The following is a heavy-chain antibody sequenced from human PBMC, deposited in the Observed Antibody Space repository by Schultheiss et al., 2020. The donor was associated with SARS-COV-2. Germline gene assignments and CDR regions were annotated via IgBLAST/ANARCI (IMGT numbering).Heavy chain of an antibody. CDR2: INPNSGGT. V-gene: IGHV1-2*02. D-gene: IGHD2-2*01. Sequence: ASVKVSCKASGGTFSSYAISWVRQAPGQGLEWMGWINPNSGGTNYAQKFQGRVTMTRDTSISTAYMELSRLRSDDTAVYYCARDMVVVPAALRGWFDPWGQGTLVTVSS. CDR3: ARDMVVVPAALRGWFDP. J-gene: IGHJ5*02. CDR1: GGTFSSYA.